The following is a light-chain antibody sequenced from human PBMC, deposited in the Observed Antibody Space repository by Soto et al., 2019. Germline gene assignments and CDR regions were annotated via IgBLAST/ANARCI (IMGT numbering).Light chain of an antibody. CDR2: TLS. V-gene: IGKV2-40*01. CDR1: QSLLHRNGYTY. CDR3: MQRREFPIT. Sequence: DIVMTQSPLSLTVTPGEPASTSCMASQSLLHRNGYTYLDWYVQKPGQSPQLLIYTLSSRASGVPDRFSGIGSRTDFTLKISRVEAEDVGVYYCMQRREFPITFGQGTVLEI. J-gene: IGKJ5*01.